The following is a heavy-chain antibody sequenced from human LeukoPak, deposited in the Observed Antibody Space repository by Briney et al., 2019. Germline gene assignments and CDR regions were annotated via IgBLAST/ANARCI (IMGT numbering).Heavy chain of an antibody. CDR2: IYTSGNT. D-gene: IGHD1-26*01. V-gene: IGHV4-4*07. CDR3: ARARSGKWGFDY. J-gene: IGHJ4*02. Sequence: SETLSLTCSVSGGSIRSYYWSWIRQPAGRGLEWIGRIYTSGNTNYNPSLKSRVTISVDTSKNQFSLKLSSVAAADTAVYYCARARSGKWGFDYWGQGTLVTVSS. CDR1: GGSIRSYY.